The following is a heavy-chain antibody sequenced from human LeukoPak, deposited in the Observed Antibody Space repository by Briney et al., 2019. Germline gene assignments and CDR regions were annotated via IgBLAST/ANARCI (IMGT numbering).Heavy chain of an antibody. J-gene: IGHJ4*02. V-gene: IGHV4-39*01. CDR3: ARLSRCTTSSCYPTDS. D-gene: IGHD2-2*01. CDR2: FYYSGST. Sequence: PSETLSLTCTVSRGSISSSSYDWGWIRQPPGKGLDWIESFYYSGSTYYNPSLKSRVTISVGTSKNQFSLKLSSVTAADTAVYYCARLSRCTTSSCYPTDSWGQGTVVTVSS. CDR1: RGSISSSSYD.